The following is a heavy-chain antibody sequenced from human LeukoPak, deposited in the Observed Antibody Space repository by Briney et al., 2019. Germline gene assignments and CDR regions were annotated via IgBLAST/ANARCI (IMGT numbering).Heavy chain of an antibody. Sequence: PGGSLRLSCAASGFTFDDYAMHWVRQAPGKGLEWVSGISWNSGSIGYADSVKGRFTISRDNAKNSLYLQMNSLRAEDTALYYCAKDSHHVVYYFDYWGQGTLVTVSS. D-gene: IGHD2-15*01. V-gene: IGHV3-9*01. CDR1: GFTFDDYA. J-gene: IGHJ4*02. CDR3: AKDSHHVVYYFDY. CDR2: ISWNSGSI.